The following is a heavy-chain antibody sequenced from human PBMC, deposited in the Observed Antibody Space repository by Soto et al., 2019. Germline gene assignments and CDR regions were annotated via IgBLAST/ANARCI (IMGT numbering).Heavy chain of an antibody. Sequence: QVQLVQSGDEVKKPGASVKVSCKASGYIFVNYGIAWVRQAPGQGLEWMGWISPYTGNTHSATKIQGRLTMTTDTSTTTAYMDLGSLKPDDTTVYFCVMVNNYVTPTPQDVWGQGTTVTVSS. CDR1: GYIFVNYG. CDR2: ISPYTGNT. D-gene: IGHD3-16*01. V-gene: IGHV1-18*01. J-gene: IGHJ6*02. CDR3: VMVNNYVTPTPQDV.